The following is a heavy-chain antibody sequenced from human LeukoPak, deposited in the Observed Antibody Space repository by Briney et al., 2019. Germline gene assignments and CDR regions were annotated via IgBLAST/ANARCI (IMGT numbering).Heavy chain of an antibody. J-gene: IGHJ4*02. Sequence: PGGSLRLSCAASGFTFSSYAMSWVRQAPGKGLEWVSAISGSGGSTYYADSVKGRFTISRDNSKNTLYLQMNSLRAGDTAVYYCAKTPSLVNYYFDYWGQGTLVTVSS. CDR1: GFTFSSYA. V-gene: IGHV3-23*01. CDR3: AKTPSLVNYYFDY. CDR2: ISGSGGST. D-gene: IGHD5-24*01.